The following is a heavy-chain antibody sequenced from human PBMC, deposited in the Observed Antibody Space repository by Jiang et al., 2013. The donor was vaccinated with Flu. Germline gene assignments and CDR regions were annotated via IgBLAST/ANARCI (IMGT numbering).Heavy chain of an antibody. J-gene: IGHJ4*02. Sequence: SVRVSCRVSGYTLTELAMHWVRQAPGKGLEWMGRVDPEEGEPIYAQMFQGRVSMTEDASTDTAYMELSSLRSEDTAVYYCATNPPNYYYDTSNYYPPFDYWGQGTLVTVSS. V-gene: IGHV1-24*01. CDR3: ATNPPNYYYDTSNYYPPFDY. CDR1: GYTLTELA. D-gene: IGHD3-22*01. CDR2: VDPEEGEP.